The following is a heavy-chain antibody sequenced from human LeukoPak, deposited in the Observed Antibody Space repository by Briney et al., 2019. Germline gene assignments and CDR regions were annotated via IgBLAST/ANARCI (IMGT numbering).Heavy chain of an antibody. J-gene: IGHJ5*02. D-gene: IGHD3-10*01. CDR2: IYSSGST. V-gene: IGHV4-4*07. CDR3: ATDPSSFGGRFDP. CDR1: GGSISSYY. Sequence: SETLSLTCTVSGGSISSYYCTWVRQPARKGLEWIGRIYSSGSTNYNPSLKSRLTMSVDTSKNKFSLKLSSVTAADTAVYYCATDPSSFGGRFDPWGQGTLVAVSS.